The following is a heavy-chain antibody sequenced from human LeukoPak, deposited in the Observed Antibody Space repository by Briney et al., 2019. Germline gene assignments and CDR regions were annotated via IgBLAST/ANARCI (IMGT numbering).Heavy chain of an antibody. J-gene: IGHJ4*02. CDR1: GGTFSSYA. CDR3: AREEDMMGALDY. CDR2: IIPIFGTA. D-gene: IGHD1-26*01. Sequence: SVKVSCKASGGTFSSYAISWVRQAPGQGLEWMGGIIPIFGTANYAQKFQGRVTITADESTSTAYMELSSLRSEDTAVYYCAREEDMMGALDYWGQGTLVTVSS. V-gene: IGHV1-69*13.